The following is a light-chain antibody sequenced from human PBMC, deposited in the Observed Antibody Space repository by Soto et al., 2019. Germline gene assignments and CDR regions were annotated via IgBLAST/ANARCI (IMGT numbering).Light chain of an antibody. Sequence: QSALTQPASVSGSPGQSITISCTGTSSDIGTYNYVSWYQHHPGKAPKVMIYEVSNRPSGVSDRFSGSKSGNTASLTNSGAQAEDEADYYCNADKTRRTCVFGTGTKLTVL. CDR1: SSDIGTYNY. CDR3: NADKTRRTCV. J-gene: IGLJ1*01. CDR2: EVS. V-gene: IGLV2-14*01.